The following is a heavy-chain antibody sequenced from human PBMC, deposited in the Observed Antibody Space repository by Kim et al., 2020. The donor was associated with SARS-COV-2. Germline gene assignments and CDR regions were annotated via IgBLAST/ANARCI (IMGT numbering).Heavy chain of an antibody. V-gene: IGHV4-39*07. D-gene: IGHD4-17*01. CDR3: ARDRGYTVIWYFDL. CDR1: GGSISSSSYY. CDR2: IYYSGST. J-gene: IGHJ2*01. Sequence: SETLSLTCTVSGGSISSSSYYWGWIRQPPGKGLEWIGSIYYSGSTYYNPSLKSRVTISVDTSKNQFSLKLSSVTAADTAVYYCARDRGYTVIWYFDLWGRGTLVTVSS.